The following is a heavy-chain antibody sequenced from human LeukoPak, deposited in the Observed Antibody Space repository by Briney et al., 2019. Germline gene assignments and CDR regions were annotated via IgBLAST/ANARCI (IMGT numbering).Heavy chain of an antibody. Sequence: GSLRLSCAASGFTFSSYGMHWVRQAPGKGLEWVAFIRYDGSNKYYADSAKGRFTISRDNSKNTLYLQMNSLRAEDTAVYYCAKDGPTVAHFDYWGQGTLVTVSS. CDR2: IRYDGSNK. J-gene: IGHJ4*02. CDR3: AKDGPTVAHFDY. D-gene: IGHD4-23*01. CDR1: GFTFSSYG. V-gene: IGHV3-30*02.